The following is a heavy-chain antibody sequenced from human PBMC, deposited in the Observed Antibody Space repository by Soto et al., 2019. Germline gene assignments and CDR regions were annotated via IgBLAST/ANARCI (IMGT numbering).Heavy chain of an antibody. J-gene: IGHJ6*02. CDR2: IIPIFGTA. V-gene: IGHV1-69*06. D-gene: IGHD6-6*01. CDR1: GGTFSSYA. CDR3: ARDPPIAARPYYYGMDV. Sequence: GASVKVSCKASGGTFSSYAISWVRQAPGQGLEWMGGIIPIFGTANYAQKFQGRVTITADKSTSTAYMELSSLRSEDTAVYYCARDPPIAARPYYYGMDVWGQGTTVTVSS.